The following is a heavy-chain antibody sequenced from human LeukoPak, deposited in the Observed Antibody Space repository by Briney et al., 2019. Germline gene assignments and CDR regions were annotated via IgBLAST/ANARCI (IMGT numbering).Heavy chain of an antibody. V-gene: IGHV5-51*01. CDR3: ARQGGDCSSTSCYSAY. Sequence: GESLKISCKGSGYSFASYWIAWVRQMPGKGLEWMGIIYPGDSDTRYSPSFQGQVTISADKSISTAYLQWSSLKASDTALYYCARQGGDCSSTSCYSAYWGQGTLVTVSS. CDR2: IYPGDSDT. D-gene: IGHD2-2*01. CDR1: GYSFASYW. J-gene: IGHJ4*02.